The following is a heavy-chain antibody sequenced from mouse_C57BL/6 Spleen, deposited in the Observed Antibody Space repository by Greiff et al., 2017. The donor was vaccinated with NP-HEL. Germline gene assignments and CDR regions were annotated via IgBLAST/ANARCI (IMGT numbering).Heavy chain of an antibody. V-gene: IGHV1-64*01. Sequence: VQLQQPGAELVKPGASVTLSCKASGYTFTSYWMHWVKQRPGQGLEWIGMIHPNSGSTNYNEKFKSKATLTVDKSSSTAYMQLSSLTSEDSAVYYCARYPSAYSNYNYFDYWGQGTTLTVSS. CDR1: GYTFTSYW. CDR2: IHPNSGST. J-gene: IGHJ2*01. D-gene: IGHD2-5*01. CDR3: ARYPSAYSNYNYFDY.